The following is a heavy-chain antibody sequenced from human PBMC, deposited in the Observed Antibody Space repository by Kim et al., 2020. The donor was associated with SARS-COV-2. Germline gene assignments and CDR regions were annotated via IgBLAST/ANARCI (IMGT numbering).Heavy chain of an antibody. CDR2: K. J-gene: IGHJ6*02. CDR3: AGELYGMDV. V-gene: IGHV3-7*01. Sequence: KLDVDSVKGRLTISRDNAKNSLYLQMNSLRAEDTAVYYCAGELYGMDVWGQGTTVTVSS.